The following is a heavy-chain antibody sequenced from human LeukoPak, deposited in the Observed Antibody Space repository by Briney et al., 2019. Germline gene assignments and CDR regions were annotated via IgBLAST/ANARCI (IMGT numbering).Heavy chain of an antibody. V-gene: IGHV3-23*01. CDR3: ASVVQGR. CDR2: ISGSGTDT. Sequence: GGSLRLSCGGSGFTFSSYAMSWVRQAPGKGLEWVSAISGSGTDTFYANSVKGRFTISRDNPKNTLYLQMNSLRAEDTAVYYCASVVQGRWGQGTLVTVSS. D-gene: IGHD3-10*01. CDR1: GFTFSSYA. J-gene: IGHJ4*02.